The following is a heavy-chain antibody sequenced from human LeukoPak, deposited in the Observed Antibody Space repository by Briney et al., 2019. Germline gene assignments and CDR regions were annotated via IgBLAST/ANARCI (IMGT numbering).Heavy chain of an antibody. CDR3: AREMITDRGGYDS. CDR1: GGSFSDYL. D-gene: IGHD3-16*01. Sequence: SETLSLTYAVYGGSFSDYLWNWIRQPPGEGLEWIGEIGHSGSTNYNPSLKSRVTMSVDTSKNQFSLKLHTVTAADTAVYYCAREMITDRGGYDSWGQGTLVTVSS. J-gene: IGHJ4*02. CDR2: IGHSGST. V-gene: IGHV4-34*01.